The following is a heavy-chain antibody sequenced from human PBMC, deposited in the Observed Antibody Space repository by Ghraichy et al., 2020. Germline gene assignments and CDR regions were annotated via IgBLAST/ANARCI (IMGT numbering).Heavy chain of an antibody. CDR3: AKGADYSSGWFSGRWYFDY. CDR1: GFIFRIYG. J-gene: IGHJ4*02. V-gene: IGHV3-30*18. D-gene: IGHD6-19*01. CDR2: ISLDGSNK. Sequence: GGSLRLSCTASGFIFRIYGMHWVRQAPGKGLEWVAVISLDGSNKYYADPVKGRFTISRDNSKNTLYLQMNSLRAEDTAVYYCAKGADYSSGWFSGRWYFDYWGLGTLVTVSS.